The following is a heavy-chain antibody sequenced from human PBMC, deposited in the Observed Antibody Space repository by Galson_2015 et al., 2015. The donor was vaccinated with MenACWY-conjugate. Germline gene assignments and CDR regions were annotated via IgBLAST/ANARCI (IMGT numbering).Heavy chain of an antibody. D-gene: IGHD1-26*01. CDR2: IYHDGST. CDR1: GASISSSSNW. Sequence: TLSLTCDVSGASISSSSNWWSWVRQPPGKGLEWIAEIYHDGSTNYDASLKSRLTISADKSKNQFSLKLTSVTAADTAVYYCAGGVSGKFHFDYWGQGALVTASS. CDR3: AGGVSGKFHFDY. V-gene: IGHV4-4*02. J-gene: IGHJ4*02.